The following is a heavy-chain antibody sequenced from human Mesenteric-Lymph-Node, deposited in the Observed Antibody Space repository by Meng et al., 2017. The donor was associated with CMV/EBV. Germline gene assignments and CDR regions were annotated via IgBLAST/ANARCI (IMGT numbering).Heavy chain of an antibody. CDR3: ARQSRYSSGWAGGYGMDV. CDR1: FGSYA. D-gene: IGHD6-19*01. J-gene: IGHJ6*02. Sequence: FGSYAISWVRQAPGQGLEWMGGIIPIFGTANYAQKFQGRVTITTDESTSTAYMELSSLRSEDTAVYYCARQSRYSSGWAGGYGMDVWGQGTTVTVSS. V-gene: IGHV1-69*05. CDR2: IIPIFGTA.